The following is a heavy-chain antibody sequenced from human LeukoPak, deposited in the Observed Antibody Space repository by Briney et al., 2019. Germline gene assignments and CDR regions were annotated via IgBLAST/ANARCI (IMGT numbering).Heavy chain of an antibody. CDR3: ATSFVLMVFDTQS. Sequence: GASAKVSCKASGYTFTGYYIHWVRQAPGQGLEWMGWINPNSGDTKYAQKFQGSVTMTRDTSINTAYMELSRLRSDDTAVYYCATSFVLMVFDTQSWGQGTLVTVSS. D-gene: IGHD2-8*01. CDR1: GYTFTGYY. CDR2: INPNSGDT. V-gene: IGHV1-2*02. J-gene: IGHJ1*01.